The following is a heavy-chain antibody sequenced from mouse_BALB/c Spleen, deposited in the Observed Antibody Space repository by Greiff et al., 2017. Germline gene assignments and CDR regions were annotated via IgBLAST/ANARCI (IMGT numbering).Heavy chain of an antibody. CDR3: ARYYDYDYFDY. Sequence: DVKLQESGPSLVKPSQTLSLTCSVTGDSITSCYWNWIRKFPGNKLEYMGYISYSGSTYYNPSLKSRISITRDTSKNQYYLQLNSVTTEDTATYYCARYYDYDYFDYWGQGTTLTVSS. CDR1: GDSITSCY. J-gene: IGHJ2*01. D-gene: IGHD2-4*01. CDR2: ISYSGST. V-gene: IGHV3-8*02.